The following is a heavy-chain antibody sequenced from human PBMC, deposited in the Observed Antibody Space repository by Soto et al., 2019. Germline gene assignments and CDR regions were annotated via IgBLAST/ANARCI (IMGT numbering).Heavy chain of an antibody. CDR1: GFTFGDYA. CDR3: TRSPLTTVTPFTPYYFDY. V-gene: IGHV3-49*03. Sequence: GGSLRLSCTASGFTFGDYAMSWFRQAPGKGLEWVGFIRSKAYGGTTEYAASVKGRFTISRDDSKSIAYLQMNSLKTEDTAVYYCTRSPLTTVTPFTPYYFDYWGQGTLVTVSS. CDR2: IRSKAYGGTT. J-gene: IGHJ4*02. D-gene: IGHD4-4*01.